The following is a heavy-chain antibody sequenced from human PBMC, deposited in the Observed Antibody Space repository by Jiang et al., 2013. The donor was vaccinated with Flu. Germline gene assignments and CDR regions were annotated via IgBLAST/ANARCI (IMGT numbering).Heavy chain of an antibody. D-gene: IGHD3-10*01. J-gene: IGHJ3*02. CDR3: AHRRGLWGAFDI. Sequence: KPTQTLTLTCTFSGFSVDSSGEGVGWIHQPPGKALEWLAMLYWGDDERYRPSLRTRLTITKDTSKNQVVLTMTNVEPADTATYYCAHRRGLWGAFDIWGQGTMVTVSS. CDR2: LYWGDDE. V-gene: IGHV2-5*02. CDR1: GFSVDSSGEG.